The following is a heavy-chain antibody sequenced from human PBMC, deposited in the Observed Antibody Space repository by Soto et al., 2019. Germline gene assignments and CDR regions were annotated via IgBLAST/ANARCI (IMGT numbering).Heavy chain of an antibody. J-gene: IGHJ4*02. CDR2: MNPNSGNT. CDR3: ARVGLLWFGESVDY. Sequence: GASVKVSCKASGYTFTSYDINWVRQATGQGLEWMGWMNPNSGNTGYAQKFQGRVTMTRNTSISTAYMELSSLRSEDTAVYYCARVGLLWFGESVDYWGQGTLVTVSS. CDR1: GYTFTSYD. V-gene: IGHV1-8*01. D-gene: IGHD3-10*01.